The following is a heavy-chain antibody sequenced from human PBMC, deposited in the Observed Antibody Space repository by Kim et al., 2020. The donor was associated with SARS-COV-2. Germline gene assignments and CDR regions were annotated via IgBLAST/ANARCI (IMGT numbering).Heavy chain of an antibody. V-gene: IGHV4-39*01. D-gene: IGHD6-19*01. CDR2: IYYSGST. Sequence: SETLSLTCTVSGGSISSSGYYWGWIRQPPGKGLEWIGNIYYSGSTYYNPSLKSRVTISVDTSKSQFSLKLTSVTAADTAVYYCARRSSVWSNHFDYWGQGALVTVSS. CDR3: ARRSSVWSNHFDY. J-gene: IGHJ4*02. CDR1: GGSISSSGYY.